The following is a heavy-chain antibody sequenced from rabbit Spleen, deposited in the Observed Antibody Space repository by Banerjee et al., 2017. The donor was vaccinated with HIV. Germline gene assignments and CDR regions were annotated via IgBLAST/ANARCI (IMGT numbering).Heavy chain of an antibody. CDR3: ARLGHADYPYIYGLKL. CDR2: IYAGSSGST. J-gene: IGHJ4*01. Sequence: QSVEESGGRLVTPGTPLTLTCTVSGFSLSGSDVSWVRQAPGKGLEWIACIYAGSSGSTYYTSWAKGRFTISKTSSTTVTLQMTSLTAADTATYFCARLGHADYPYIYGLKLWGPGTLVTVS. V-gene: IGHV1S40*01. CDR1: GFSLSGSD. D-gene: IGHD6-1*01.